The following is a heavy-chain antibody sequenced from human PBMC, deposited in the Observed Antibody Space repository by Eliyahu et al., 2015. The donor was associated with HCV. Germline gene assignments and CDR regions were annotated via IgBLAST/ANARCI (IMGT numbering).Heavy chain of an antibody. D-gene: IGHD3-10*01. V-gene: IGHV3-7*01. CDR1: GFTLSTYW. Sequence: EVQLVESGGGLVQPGGSLRLSCAGSGFTLSTYWMSWVRQAPGKGLEWVANIKTDGSEKYYVDSVKGRFTISRDNAKNSLYLQMNSLRAEDTAVYYCARPKRGESFDYWGQGTLVTVSS. J-gene: IGHJ4*02. CDR2: IKTDGSEK. CDR3: ARPKRGESFDY.